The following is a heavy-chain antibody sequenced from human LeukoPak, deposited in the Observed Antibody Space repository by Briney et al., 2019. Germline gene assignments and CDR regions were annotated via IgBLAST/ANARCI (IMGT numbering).Heavy chain of an antibody. CDR1: GGSISSSN. J-gene: IGHJ6*04. CDR3: AELGITMIGGV. Sequence: LSLTCAVSGGSISSSNWWSWVRQPPGKGLEWGSYISSNGSTIYYADSVKGRFTISRDNAKNPRYLQMNSLRAEDTAVYYCAELGITMIGGVWGKGTTVTISS. CDR2: ISSNGSTI. D-gene: IGHD3-10*02. V-gene: IGHV3-48*03.